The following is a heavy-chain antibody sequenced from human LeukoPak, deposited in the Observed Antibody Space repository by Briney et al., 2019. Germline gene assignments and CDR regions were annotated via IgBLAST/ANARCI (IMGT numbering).Heavy chain of an antibody. Sequence: ASVKVSCKASGYTFSSYGITWVRQAPGQGLEWMGWISSYNGNTNYAQKLQGRVTMTTDTSTSTAYMELRSLRSDDTAVYYCARVAISSGGHSWFDPWGQGTLVTVSS. D-gene: IGHD2-21*01. V-gene: IGHV1-18*04. CDR1: GYTFSSYG. J-gene: IGHJ5*02. CDR3: ARVAISSGGHSWFDP. CDR2: ISSYNGNT.